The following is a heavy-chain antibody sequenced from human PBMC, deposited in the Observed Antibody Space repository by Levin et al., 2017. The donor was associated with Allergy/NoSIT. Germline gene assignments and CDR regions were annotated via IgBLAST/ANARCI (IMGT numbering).Heavy chain of an antibody. CDR1: GHPLRQLS. CDR2: FDPEDDET. J-gene: IGHJ4*02. V-gene: IGHV1-24*01. D-gene: IGHD2-15*01. Sequence: ASVKVSCKVSGHPLRQLSMHWVRQAPGKGLEWMGGFDPEDDETVYAQKFRGRVTMTEDTSTDTAFMELSSLRSEDTAVYYCAREGGGFDFWGQGTLVTVSS. CDR3: AREGGGFDF.